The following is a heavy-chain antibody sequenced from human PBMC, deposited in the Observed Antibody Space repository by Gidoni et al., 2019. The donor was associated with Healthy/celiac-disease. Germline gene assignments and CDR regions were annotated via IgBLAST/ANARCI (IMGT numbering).Heavy chain of an antibody. CDR3: ARAIGGYSGYASPYFDY. D-gene: IGHD5-12*01. Sequence: QVQLQESGPGLVKPSETLSLTCTVSGCPISSYYWTWIRQPPGKGLEWIGYIYYSGSTNYNPSLKSRVTISVDTSKNQFSLKLSSVTAADTAVYYCARAIGGYSGYASPYFDYWGQGTLVTVSS. V-gene: IGHV4-59*01. CDR1: GCPISSYY. J-gene: IGHJ4*02. CDR2: IYYSGST.